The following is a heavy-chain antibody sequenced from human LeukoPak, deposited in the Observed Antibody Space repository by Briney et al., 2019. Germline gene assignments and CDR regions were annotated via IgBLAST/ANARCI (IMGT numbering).Heavy chain of an antibody. Sequence: PGGSLRLSCAASGFTFSSYWMHWVRQAPGKGLVWVSRIDSDGSSTSYADSVKGRFPISRDNAKNTRYLQMNSLRAEDTAVYYCARGSRITIFGVARALGFDYWGQGTLVTVSS. CDR3: ARGSRITIFGVARALGFDY. CDR1: GFTFSSYW. CDR2: IDSDGSST. D-gene: IGHD3-3*01. J-gene: IGHJ4*02. V-gene: IGHV3-74*01.